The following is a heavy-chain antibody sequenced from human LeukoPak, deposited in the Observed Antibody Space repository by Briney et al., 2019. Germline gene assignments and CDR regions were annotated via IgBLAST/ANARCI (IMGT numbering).Heavy chain of an antibody. V-gene: IGHV3-30*18. D-gene: IGHD1-1*01. Sequence: GGSLRLSCAASGFTFSSYGMHWVRQAPGKGLEWVAVISYDGSNKYYADSLKGRFTISRDNSKNTLYLQMNSLRAEDTAVYYCAKDLGVGLERRFDPWGQGTLVTVSS. CDR1: GFTFSSYG. J-gene: IGHJ5*02. CDR2: ISYDGSNK. CDR3: AKDLGVGLERRFDP.